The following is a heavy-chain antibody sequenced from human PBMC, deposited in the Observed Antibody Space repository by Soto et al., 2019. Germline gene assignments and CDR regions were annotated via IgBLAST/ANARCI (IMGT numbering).Heavy chain of an antibody. CDR1: GFTFSSYE. CDR3: ARELDCTTTSCYSHYFDY. V-gene: IGHV3-48*03. D-gene: IGHD2-2*01. J-gene: IGHJ4*02. Sequence: HPGGSLRLSCAASGFTFSSYEMNWVRQSPGKGLEWISYITSSGDTIYYADSVKGRFTISRDNAKNSLYLQMNSLRAEDTAVYYCARELDCTTTSCYSHYFDYWGQGTLVTVSS. CDR2: ITSSGDTI.